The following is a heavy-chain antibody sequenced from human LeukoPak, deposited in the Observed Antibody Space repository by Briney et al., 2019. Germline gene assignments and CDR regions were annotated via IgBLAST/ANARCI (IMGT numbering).Heavy chain of an antibody. CDR1: GFTFSSYA. CDR2: ISYDGSNK. CDR3: AKGEEETGYGMDV. V-gene: IGHV3-30*04. D-gene: IGHD1-1*01. J-gene: IGHJ6*02. Sequence: PGGSLRLSCAASGFTFSSYAMHWVRQAPGKGLEWVAFISYDGSNKYYADSVKGRFTISRDNSKNTLNLQMNSLRGEDTAVYYCAKGEEETGYGMDVWGQRTTVTVSS.